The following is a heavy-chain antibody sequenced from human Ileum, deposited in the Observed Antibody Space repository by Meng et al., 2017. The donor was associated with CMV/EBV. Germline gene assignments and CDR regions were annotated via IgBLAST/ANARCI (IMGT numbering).Heavy chain of an antibody. CDR2: FYSSDTY. Sequence: QVQLQESDHGLVKPSETSSLTCTVSGGSVNNYVWSWIRQSAGKVLEWIGRFYSSDTYNYHPSLDSRVTMSLDTSKNQFSLNLRSVTAADTATYYCARGPGASTREGFDYWGLGTLVTVSS. CDR1: GGSVNNYV. V-gene: IGHV4-4*07. J-gene: IGHJ4*02. D-gene: IGHD1-26*01. CDR3: ARGPGASTREGFDY.